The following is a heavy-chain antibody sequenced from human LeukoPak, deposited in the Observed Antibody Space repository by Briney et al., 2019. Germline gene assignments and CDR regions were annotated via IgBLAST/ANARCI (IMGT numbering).Heavy chain of an antibody. CDR3: ARHPLKYFDWSARSLIDY. V-gene: IGHV5-10-1*01. D-gene: IGHD3-9*01. Sequence: GESLKISCKGPGYSFTSYWISWVRQMPGKGLEWMGRIDPSDSYTNYSPSFQGHVTISADKSISTAYLQWSSLKASDTAMYYCARHPLKYFDWSARSLIDYWGQGTLVTVSS. J-gene: IGHJ4*02. CDR2: IDPSDSYT. CDR1: GYSFTSYW.